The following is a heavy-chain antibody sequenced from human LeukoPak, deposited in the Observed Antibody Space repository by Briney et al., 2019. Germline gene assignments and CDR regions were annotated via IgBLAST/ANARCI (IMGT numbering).Heavy chain of an antibody. J-gene: IGHJ6*03. D-gene: IGHD5-24*01. CDR1: GFTFSGSA. CDR3: TRREEMATIYYYYYMDV. CDR2: IRSKANSYAT. V-gene: IGHV3-73*01. Sequence: GGSLRLSCAASGFTFSGSAMHWVRQASGKGLEWVGRIRSKANSYATAYAASVKGRFSISRDDSKNTAYLQMNSLKTEDTAVYYCTRREEMATIYYYYYMDVWGKGTTVTVSS.